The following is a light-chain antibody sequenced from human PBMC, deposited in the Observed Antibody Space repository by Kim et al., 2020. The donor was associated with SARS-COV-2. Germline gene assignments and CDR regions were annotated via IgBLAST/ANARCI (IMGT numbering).Light chain of an antibody. J-gene: IGKJ3*01. CDR3: QQLNNYPLT. CDR2: AAS. V-gene: IGKV1-9*01. Sequence: AAVGDRVTITCRASQGIGSNLAWYQQKPGRAPKFLIYAASTLQSGVPSRFSGSGSGTEFTLTISSLQPEDFATYYCQQLNNYPLTFGPGTKVDIK. CDR1: QGIGSN.